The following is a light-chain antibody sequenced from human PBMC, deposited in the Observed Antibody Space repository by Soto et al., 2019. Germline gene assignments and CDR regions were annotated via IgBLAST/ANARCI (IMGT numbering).Light chain of an antibody. CDR1: QSISSW. Sequence: SQSPSALSASIRDRVTITCRASQSISSWLAWYQQKPGKAPKLLIYDASSLESGVPSRFSGSGSGTEFTLTISSLQPDDFATYYCQQYNSYSRTFAQGTKV. CDR3: QQYNSYSRT. CDR2: DAS. J-gene: IGKJ1*01. V-gene: IGKV1-5*01.